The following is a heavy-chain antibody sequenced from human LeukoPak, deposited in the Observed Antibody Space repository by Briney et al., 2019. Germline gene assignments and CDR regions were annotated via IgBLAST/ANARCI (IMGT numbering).Heavy chain of an antibody. CDR2: IYHSGST. Sequence: KPSETLSLTCTVSGYSISSGYYWGWIRQPPGQGLEWIGSIYHSGSTYYNPSLKSRVTISVDTSKNQFSLKLSSVTAADTAVYYCAREKSRLGELSLIDYWGQGTLVTVSS. J-gene: IGHJ4*02. CDR3: AREKSRLGELSLIDY. D-gene: IGHD3-16*02. CDR1: GYSISSGYY. V-gene: IGHV4-38-2*02.